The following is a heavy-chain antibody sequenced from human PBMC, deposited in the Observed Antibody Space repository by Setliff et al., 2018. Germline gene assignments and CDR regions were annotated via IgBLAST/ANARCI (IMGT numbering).Heavy chain of an antibody. Sequence: PSETLSLTCTVSGDSINTPTYHWGWVRQPPGKGLEWIGLIYYTGITYYNPSLKSRVTISEDMSENQISLKLNPVTAADTAVYYCARAPPNRYSGSYEYFYMDVWGKGTTVTV. D-gene: IGHD1-26*01. CDR2: IYYTGIT. V-gene: IGHV4-39*02. CDR3: ARAPPNRYSGSYEYFYMDV. J-gene: IGHJ6*03. CDR1: GDSINTPTYH.